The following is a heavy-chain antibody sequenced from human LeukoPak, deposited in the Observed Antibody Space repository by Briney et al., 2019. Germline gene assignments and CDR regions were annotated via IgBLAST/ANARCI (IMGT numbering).Heavy chain of an antibody. CDR3: ARGLRGFGLVIDY. V-gene: IGHV4-59*10. J-gene: IGHJ4*02. D-gene: IGHD3-10*01. CDR1: GGSFSGYY. Sequence: SETLSLTCAVYGGSFSGYYWSWIRQPAGKGLEWIGRIYTSGSTNYNPSLKSRVTMSVDTSKNQFSLKLSSVTAADTAVYYCARGLRGFGLVIDYWGQGTLATVSS. CDR2: IYTSGST.